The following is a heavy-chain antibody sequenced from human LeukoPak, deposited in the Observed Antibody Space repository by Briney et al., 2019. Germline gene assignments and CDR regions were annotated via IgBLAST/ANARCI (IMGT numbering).Heavy chain of an antibody. CDR2: ISSSSSTI. V-gene: IGHV3-48*02. J-gene: IGHJ3*02. CDR1: GFTFSSYS. D-gene: IGHD2/OR15-2a*01. CDR3: ARTSMRAFDT. Sequence: GGSLRLSCAASGFTFSSYSMNWVRQAPGKGLGWVSYISSSSSTIYYADSVRGRFTIPRDNGKNSLYLQMNSLRDEDTAVYYCARTSMRAFDTWGQGTMVTVSS.